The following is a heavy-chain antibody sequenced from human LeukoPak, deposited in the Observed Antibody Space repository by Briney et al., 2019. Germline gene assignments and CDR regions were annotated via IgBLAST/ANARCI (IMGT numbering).Heavy chain of an antibody. CDR2: INPNSGGT. J-gene: IGHJ4*02. D-gene: IGHD3-3*01. CDR3: ARGGEAYFDFWSGYYSIDY. V-gene: IGHV1-2*02. CDR1: GYTFTGYY. Sequence: ASVKVSCKASGYTFTGYYMHWVRQAPGQGLEWMGWINPNSGGTNYAQKFQGRVTMTRDTSTSTAYMELSRLRPNDTAVYYCARGGEAYFDFWSGYYSIDYWGQGTLVTVSS.